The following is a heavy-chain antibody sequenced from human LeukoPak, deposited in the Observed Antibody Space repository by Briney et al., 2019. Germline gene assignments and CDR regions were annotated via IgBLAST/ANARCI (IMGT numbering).Heavy chain of an antibody. CDR2: IYHSGIT. V-gene: IGHV4-38-2*01. CDR1: GYSISTGYY. D-gene: IGHD2-21*01. Sequence: SETLSLTCAVSGYSISTGYYWGWIRQSPGKGPEWIGNIYHSGITHYNPSLQGRVTLSVDTSKNQFSLNLNSVTAADTAVYYCTRFSTASSRPAYYWAKGTLVIVSS. J-gene: IGHJ4*02. CDR3: TRFSTASSRPAYY.